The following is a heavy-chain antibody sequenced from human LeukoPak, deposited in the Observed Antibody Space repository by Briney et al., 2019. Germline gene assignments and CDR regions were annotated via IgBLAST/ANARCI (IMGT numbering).Heavy chain of an antibody. J-gene: IGHJ4*02. CDR3: AKGDGYSSSWYHPGPFDY. V-gene: IGHV3-66*01. Sequence: PGGSLRLSCAASGFSVSNNYMSWVRQAPGKGLEWVSVIYSGGSTFYADSVKGRFTISRDNSENTLYLQMNSLRAEDTAVYYCAKGDGYSSSWYHPGPFDYWGQGTLVTVSS. CDR1: GFSVSNNY. D-gene: IGHD6-13*01. CDR2: IYSGGST.